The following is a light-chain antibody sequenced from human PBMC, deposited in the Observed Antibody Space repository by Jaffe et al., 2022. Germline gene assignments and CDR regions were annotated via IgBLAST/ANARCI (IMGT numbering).Light chain of an antibody. Sequence: SYEVTQPLSVSVALGQTARITCGGTNIGGKNVHWYQQRPGQAPVLVIYRDAKRPSGIPERFSGSNSGNTATLTISGAQAGDEADYYCQVWDSSTIFGGGTKLTVL. V-gene: IGLV3-9*01. CDR1: NIGGKN. CDR2: RDA. J-gene: IGLJ2*01. CDR3: QVWDSSTI.